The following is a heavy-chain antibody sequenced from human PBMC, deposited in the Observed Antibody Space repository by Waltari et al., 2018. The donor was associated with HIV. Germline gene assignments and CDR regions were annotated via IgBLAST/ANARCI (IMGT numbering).Heavy chain of an antibody. CDR1: GGSVSSSSYY. V-gene: IGHV4-39*02. Sequence: QLHLQASGPGLVKPSETLSLTCNVSGGSVSSSSYYWGWIRQPPGKGLEWIGYVDHRGGTKYNPSLQSRVAIFVDTSENHFSLKLNSVTAADTAVFFCARGTYGDALDMWGQGTMVIVSS. CDR3: ARGTYGDALDM. J-gene: IGHJ3*02. CDR2: VDHRGGT. D-gene: IGHD4-17*01.